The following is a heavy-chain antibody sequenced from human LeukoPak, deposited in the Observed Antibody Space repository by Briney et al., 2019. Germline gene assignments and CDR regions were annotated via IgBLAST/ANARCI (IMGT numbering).Heavy chain of an antibody. D-gene: IGHD3-9*01. CDR1: GFTFSSYS. Sequence: GSLRLSCAASGFTFSSYSMNWVRQAPGKGLEWVSSISSSSSYIYYADSVKGRFTISRDNAENSLYLQMNSLRAEDTAVYYCARKRDILTGYNDYWGQGTLVTVSS. CDR3: ARKRDILTGYNDY. CDR2: ISSSSSYI. J-gene: IGHJ4*02. V-gene: IGHV3-21*01.